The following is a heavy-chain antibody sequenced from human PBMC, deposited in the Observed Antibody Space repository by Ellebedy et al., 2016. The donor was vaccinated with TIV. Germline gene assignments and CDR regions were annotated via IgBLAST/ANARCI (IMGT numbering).Heavy chain of an antibody. CDR2: MNPNSGNT. CDR1: GYTFTSYD. J-gene: IGHJ4*02. CDR3: ARDDSSGYYFLLDY. V-gene: IGHV1-8*02. D-gene: IGHD3-22*01. Sequence: AASVKVSCKASGYTFTSYDINWVRQATGQGLEWMGWMNPNSGNTGYAQKLQGRVTMTTDTSTSTAYMELRSLRSDDTAVYYCARDDSSGYYFLLDYWGQGTLVTVSS.